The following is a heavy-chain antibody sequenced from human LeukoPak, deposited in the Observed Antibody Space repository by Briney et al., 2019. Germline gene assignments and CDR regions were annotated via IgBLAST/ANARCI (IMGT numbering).Heavy chain of an antibody. CDR3: ARGLAAVTTPWDY. CDR2: ISSSSSYI. V-gene: IGHV3-21*01. J-gene: IGHJ4*02. CDR1: GFTFSSYR. D-gene: IGHD4-17*01. Sequence: GGSLRLSCAASGFTFSSYRMNWVRQAPGKGLEWVSSISSSSSYIYYADSVKGRFTISRDNAKNSLYLQMNSLRAEDTAVYYCARGLAAVTTPWDYWGQGTLVTVSS.